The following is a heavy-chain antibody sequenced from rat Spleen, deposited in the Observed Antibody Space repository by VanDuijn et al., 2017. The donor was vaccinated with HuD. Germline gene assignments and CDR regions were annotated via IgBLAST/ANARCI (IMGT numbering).Heavy chain of an antibody. CDR2: INSAGST. J-gene: IGHJ2*01. Sequence: EVQLQESGPGLVKPSQSLSLTCSVTGYSIPSSYRWNWIRKFPGNKLEWMGYINSAGSTNYNPSLKSRISITRDTSKNQFFLQVNSVTTEDTATYYCARETNYIYPYWGQGVMVTVSS. CDR3: ARETNYIYPY. V-gene: IGHV3-3*01. CDR1: GYSIPSSYR. D-gene: IGHD1-2*01.